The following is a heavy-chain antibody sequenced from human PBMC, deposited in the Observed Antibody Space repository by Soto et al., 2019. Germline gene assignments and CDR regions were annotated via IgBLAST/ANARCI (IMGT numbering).Heavy chain of an antibody. V-gene: IGHV3-15*01. J-gene: IGHJ4*02. CDR3: TTDISHPPGTAARRASDY. Sequence: GGSLRLSCAASGFTFSNAWMSWVRQAPGKGLEWVGRIKSKTDGGTTDYAAPVKGRFTISRDDSKNTLYLQMNSLKTEDTAVYYCTTDISHPPGTAARRASDYWGQGTLVTVSS. D-gene: IGHD6-6*01. CDR2: IKSKTDGGTT. CDR1: GFTFSNAW.